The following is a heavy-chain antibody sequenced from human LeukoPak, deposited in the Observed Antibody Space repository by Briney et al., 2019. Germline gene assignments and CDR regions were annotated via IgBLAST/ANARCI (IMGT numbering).Heavy chain of an antibody. CDR1: GFTFSSYG. CDR3: ARATFSGSPDY. D-gene: IGHD1-26*01. J-gene: IGHJ4*02. V-gene: IGHV3-30*03. CDR2: ISYDGSNK. Sequence: QAGGSLRLSCAASGFTFSSYGMHWVRQAPGKGLEWVAVISYDGSNKYYADSVKGRFTISRDNSKNTLYLQMNSLRADDTAVYYCARATFSGSPDYWGQGTLVTVSS.